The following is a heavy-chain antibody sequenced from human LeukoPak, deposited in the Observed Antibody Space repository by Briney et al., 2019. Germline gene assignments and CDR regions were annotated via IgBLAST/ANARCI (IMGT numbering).Heavy chain of an antibody. CDR1: GYTFPDYA. J-gene: IGHJ5*02. CDR3: ARCYYGLPAS. V-gene: IGHV1-3*01. Sequence: GASVKVSCKASGYTFPDYAIHWVRQAPGQRLEWMGWINAGNDDTKYSRRFQGRVTITRDTSASTAYMELSSPTSEDTAVYYCARCYYGLPASWGQGTLVTVSS. CDR2: INAGNDDT. D-gene: IGHD3-10*01.